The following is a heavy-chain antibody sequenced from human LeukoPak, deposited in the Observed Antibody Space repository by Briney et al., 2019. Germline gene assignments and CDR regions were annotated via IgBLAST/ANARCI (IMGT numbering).Heavy chain of an antibody. V-gene: IGHV3-23*01. CDR1: GFTFSSYA. CDR3: AIMHPYYDGSGYWVQ. Sequence: GESLRLSCAASGFTFSSYAMSWVRQAPGKGLEWVSGISTSGGSTAYEDSVKGRFTISRDNPRNTLYMQMNSLRAEGTALYYCAIMHPYYDGSGYWVQWGQGTLVTVSS. CDR2: ISTSGGST. J-gene: IGHJ4*02. D-gene: IGHD3-22*01.